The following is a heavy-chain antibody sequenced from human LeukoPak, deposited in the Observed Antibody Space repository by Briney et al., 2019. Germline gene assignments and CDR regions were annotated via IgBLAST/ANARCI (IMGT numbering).Heavy chain of an antibody. CDR1: GFTFSSYA. CDR2: ISGSGGST. CDR3: AKGESALMVYAIRY. D-gene: IGHD2-8*01. J-gene: IGHJ4*02. V-gene: IGHV3-23*01. Sequence: GGSLRLSCAASGFTFSSYAMARVRQAPGKGLEWVSAISGSGGSTYYADSVKGRFTTSRDNSKNTLYLQMNSLRAEDTAVYYCAKGESALMVYAIRYWGQGTLATVSS.